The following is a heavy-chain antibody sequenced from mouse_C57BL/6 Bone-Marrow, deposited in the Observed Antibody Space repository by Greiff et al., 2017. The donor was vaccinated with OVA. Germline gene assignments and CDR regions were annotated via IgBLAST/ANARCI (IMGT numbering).Heavy chain of an antibody. J-gene: IGHJ2*01. Sequence: VQLQQPGAELVMPGASVKLSCKASGYTFTSYWMHWVKQRPGQGLEWIGEIDPSDSYTNYNQKFKGKSTLTVDKSSSTAYMQLSSLTSEDSAVYYCASLGSRRDDWGQGTTLTVSS. D-gene: IGHD1-1*01. CDR2: IDPSDSYT. CDR1: GYTFTSYW. CDR3: ASLGSRRDD. V-gene: IGHV1-69*01.